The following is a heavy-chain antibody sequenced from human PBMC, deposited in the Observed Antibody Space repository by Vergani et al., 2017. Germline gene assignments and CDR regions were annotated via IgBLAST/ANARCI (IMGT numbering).Heavy chain of an antibody. D-gene: IGHD2-15*01. J-gene: IGHJ6*02. CDR1: GGSISSSSYY. V-gene: IGHV4-39*01. CDR3: ARQGCSGGSCYSFYYYIMDV. CDR2: IFYTGST. Sequence: QLQLQESGPGLVKPSETLSLTCAVSGGSISSSSYYWCWIRQPPGKGLEWIGSIFYTGSTYYNPSLKSRVTISVDTSKNQFSLNVNSVTAADTAVYYCARQGCSGGSCYSFYYYIMDVWGQGTTVTVSS.